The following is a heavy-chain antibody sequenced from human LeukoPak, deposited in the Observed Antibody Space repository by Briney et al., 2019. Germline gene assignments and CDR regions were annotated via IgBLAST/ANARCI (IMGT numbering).Heavy chain of an antibody. Sequence: ASVKVSCKASGYTFTGYYMHWVRQAPGQGLEWMGWINPNSGGTNYAQKFQGRVAMTRDTSISTAYMELSRLRSDDTAVYYCARGGLIFYYYYGMDVWGQGTTVTVSS. J-gene: IGHJ6*02. CDR3: ARGGLIFYYYYGMDV. CDR1: GYTFTGYY. D-gene: IGHD3-16*01. CDR2: INPNSGGT. V-gene: IGHV1-2*02.